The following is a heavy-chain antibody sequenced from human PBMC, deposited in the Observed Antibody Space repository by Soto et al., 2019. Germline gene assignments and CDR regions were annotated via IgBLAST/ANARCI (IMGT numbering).Heavy chain of an antibody. J-gene: IGHJ4*02. CDR2: ISTYNGNT. V-gene: IGHV1-18*01. CDR3: ARVGGSYSLDY. CDR1: YYIFTIYG. Sequence: ASVKVSCKASYYIFTIYGISWVRQAPGQGLEWMGWISTYNGNTNYAQKLQGRVTMTTDTSTSTAYMELRSLRSDDSAVYYCARVGGSYSLDYWGQGALLTVSS. D-gene: IGHD1-26*01.